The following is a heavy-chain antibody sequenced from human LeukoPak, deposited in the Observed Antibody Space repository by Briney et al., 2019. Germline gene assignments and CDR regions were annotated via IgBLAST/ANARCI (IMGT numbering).Heavy chain of an antibody. CDR3: VREAGYCASVCLKSNWFDP. CDR2: ISNGNT. J-gene: IGHJ5*02. D-gene: IGHD2-21*02. V-gene: IGHV3-23*01. Sequence: GGSLRLSCAASGFPFSNHAMSWVRQPPGKGLEWVSAISNGNTYYADSVRGRFTISRNDSKNMVYLQMNSLRDEDTALYYCVREAGYCASVCLKSNWFDPWGQGTLVTVSS. CDR1: GFPFSNHA.